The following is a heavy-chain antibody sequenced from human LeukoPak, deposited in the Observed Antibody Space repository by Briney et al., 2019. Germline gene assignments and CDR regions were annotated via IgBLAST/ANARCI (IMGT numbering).Heavy chain of an antibody. D-gene: IGHD6-13*01. CDR1: GFTFSSYA. Sequence: PGGSLRLSCAASGFTFSSYAMSWVRQAPGKGLEWVSAISGSGGSTYYADSVKGRFTISRDNSKNTLYLQMNSLRAEDTAVYYCAVSYSSSWYPDYYYYGMDVWGQGTTVTVSS. CDR3: AVSYSSSWYPDYYYYGMDV. V-gene: IGHV3-23*01. CDR2: ISGSGGST. J-gene: IGHJ6*02.